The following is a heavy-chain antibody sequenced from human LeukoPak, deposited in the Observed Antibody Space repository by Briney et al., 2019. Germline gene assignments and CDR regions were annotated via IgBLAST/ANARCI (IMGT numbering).Heavy chain of an antibody. D-gene: IGHD5-18*01. V-gene: IGHV1-24*01. CDR1: GYTLTELS. Sequence: GASVKVSCKVSGYTLTELSMHWVRQAPGKGLVWMGGFDPEDGETIYAQKFQGRVTMTEDTSTDTAYMELSSLRSEDTAVYYCATVSTRDSYVDYFDYWGQGTLVTVSS. J-gene: IGHJ4*02. CDR3: ATVSTRDSYVDYFDY. CDR2: FDPEDGET.